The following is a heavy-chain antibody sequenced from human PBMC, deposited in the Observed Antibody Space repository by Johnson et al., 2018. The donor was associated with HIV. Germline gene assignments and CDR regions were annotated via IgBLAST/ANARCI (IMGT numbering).Heavy chain of an antibody. CDR2: ISWNSGSI. V-gene: IGHV3-9*01. D-gene: IGHD3-22*01. CDR1: GFTFDEYA. J-gene: IGHJ3*02. Sequence: VPLVESGGGLVQPGRSLRLSCAASGFTFDEYAMHWVRQAPGKGLEWVSGISWNSGSIGYGDSVKGRFTISRDNAKNSLYLQMNSLRAEDTALYYCAKEGAYYYDSSGLNDAFDIWGQGTMVTVSS. CDR3: AKEGAYYYDSSGLNDAFDI.